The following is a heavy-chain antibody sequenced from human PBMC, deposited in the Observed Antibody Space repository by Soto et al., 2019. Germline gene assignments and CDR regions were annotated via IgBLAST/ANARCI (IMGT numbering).Heavy chain of an antibody. CDR1: GYAFTDYY. CDR2: INSKSGGT. J-gene: IGHJ6*02. Sequence: QVQLVQSGAEVKKPGASVKVSCKASGYAFTDYYMHWVRQAPGQGLEWMGWINSKSGGTNLAQRFQGRVTMTRDTSISTTHLEVSRLRSDDTAIFYCARPDTDMAAPYYGMDVWGQGTTVTVSS. V-gene: IGHV1-2*02. D-gene: IGHD5-18*01. CDR3: ARPDTDMAAPYYGMDV.